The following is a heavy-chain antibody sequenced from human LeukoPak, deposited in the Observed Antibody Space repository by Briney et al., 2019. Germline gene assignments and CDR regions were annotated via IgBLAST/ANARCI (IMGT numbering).Heavy chain of an antibody. V-gene: IGHV1-8*01. CDR3: ARGPPAYCSGGSCYSGSAWFDP. Sequence: GASVKVSCKASGYTFTSFDINWVRQAPGQGLEWMGWMNPNSGNTGYAQKFQGRVTMTRNTSISTAYMELSSLRSEDTAVYYCARGPPAYCSGGSCYSGSAWFDPWGQGTLVTVSS. CDR1: GYTFTSFD. CDR2: MNPNSGNT. D-gene: IGHD2-15*01. J-gene: IGHJ5*02.